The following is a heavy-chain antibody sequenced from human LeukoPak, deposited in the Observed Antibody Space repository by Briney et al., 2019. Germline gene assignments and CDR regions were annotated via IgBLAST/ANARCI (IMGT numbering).Heavy chain of an antibody. D-gene: IGHD3-3*01. CDR2: IIPILGIA. V-gene: IGHV1-69*04. CDR3: ARDVAIFGVVIIDY. Sequence: GASVKVSCKASGGTFSSYTISWVRQAPGQGLEWMGRIIPILGIANYAQKFQGRVTITADKSTSTAYMELISLRSEDTAVYYCARDVAIFGVVIIDYWGQGTLVTVSS. CDR1: GGTFSSYT. J-gene: IGHJ4*02.